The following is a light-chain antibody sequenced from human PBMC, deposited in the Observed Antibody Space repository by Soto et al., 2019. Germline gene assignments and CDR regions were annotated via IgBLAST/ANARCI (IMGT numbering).Light chain of an antibody. CDR3: QQHNPYSPYT. V-gene: IGKV1-5*03. J-gene: IGKJ2*01. CDR1: QSITNC. CDR2: DAS. Sequence: DIQMTQSPSTLSASVGDRVTITCRASQSITNCLAWYQQKLGKAPKLLIFDASSLRSGVPSRFSGSGSGTEFTLTISSLQPEDFATYYCQQHNPYSPYTFGQGTKLEIK.